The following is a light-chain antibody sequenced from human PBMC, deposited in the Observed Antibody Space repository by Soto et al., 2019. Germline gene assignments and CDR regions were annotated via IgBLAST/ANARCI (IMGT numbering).Light chain of an antibody. CDR1: SSNIGNNY. CDR3: GTWDSRLSAVV. J-gene: IGLJ2*01. V-gene: IGLV1-51*01. Sequence: QAVVTQPPSVSAAPGQTVTISCSGSSSNIGNNYVSWYQQLPGTAPKLLIYDNNKRPSGIPDRFSGSKSGTSATLGITGLQTGDEADYYCGTWDSRLSAVVFGGGTQLTVL. CDR2: DNN.